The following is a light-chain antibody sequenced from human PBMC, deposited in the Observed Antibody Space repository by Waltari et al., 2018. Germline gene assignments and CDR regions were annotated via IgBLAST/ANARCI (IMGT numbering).Light chain of an antibody. J-gene: IGLJ3*02. V-gene: IGLV1-51*01. CDR1: SSTIGNND. Sequence: QSVLTQPPSVSAAPGQKVTISCSGSSSTIGNNDVSWYQQLPGAAPKLLIYASHKRPPGIPDRFSGSKSGTSATLGITGLQTGDEADYYCGTWDSSLSAWVFGGGTKLTVL. CDR2: ASH. CDR3: GTWDSSLSAWV.